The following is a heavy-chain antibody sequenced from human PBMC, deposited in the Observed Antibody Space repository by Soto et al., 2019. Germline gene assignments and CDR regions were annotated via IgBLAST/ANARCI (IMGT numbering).Heavy chain of an antibody. Sequence: SETLSLTCTVSGGSISSYYWSWIRQPPGKGLEWIGYIYYSGSTNYNPSLKSRVTISVDTSKNQFSLKLSSVTAADTAVYYCARQHDILTGYAFDIWGQGTMVTVSS. J-gene: IGHJ3*02. V-gene: IGHV4-59*08. CDR3: ARQHDILTGYAFDI. CDR1: GGSISSYY. D-gene: IGHD3-9*01. CDR2: IYYSGST.